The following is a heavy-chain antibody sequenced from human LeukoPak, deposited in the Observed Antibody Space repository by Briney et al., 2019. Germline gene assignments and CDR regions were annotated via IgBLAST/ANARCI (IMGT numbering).Heavy chain of an antibody. CDR2: IDGSGDTI. D-gene: IGHD6-13*01. CDR3: ASEGIAAADPYFDY. CDR1: GFTFSDYS. V-gene: IGHV3-48*04. Sequence: AGGSLRLSCAASGFTFSDYSMNWVRQAPGKGLEWVSYIDGSGDTIYYADSVKGRFTISRDNAKNSLYLQMNSLRAEDTAVYYCASEGIAAADPYFDYWGQGTLVTVSS. J-gene: IGHJ4*02.